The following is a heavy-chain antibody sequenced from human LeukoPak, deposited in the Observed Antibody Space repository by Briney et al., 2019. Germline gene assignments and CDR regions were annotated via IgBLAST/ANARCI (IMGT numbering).Heavy chain of an antibody. CDR3: ARDHSGSYRWDAFDV. CDR2: IRYDGSNK. Sequence: GGSLRLSCAASGFTFSSYGMHWVRQAPGKGLEWVAFIRYDGSNKYYADSVKGRFTISRDNSKNTLYLQMNSLRAEDTAVYFCARDHSGSYRWDAFDVWGHGTMVIVSS. CDR1: GFTFSSYG. D-gene: IGHD1-26*01. J-gene: IGHJ3*01. V-gene: IGHV3-30*02.